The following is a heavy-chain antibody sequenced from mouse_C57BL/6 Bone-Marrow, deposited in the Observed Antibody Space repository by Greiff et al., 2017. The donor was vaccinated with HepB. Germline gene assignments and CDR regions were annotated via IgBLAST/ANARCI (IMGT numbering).Heavy chain of an antibody. D-gene: IGHD4-1*01. J-gene: IGHJ2*01. V-gene: IGHV1-64*01. CDR2: IHPNSGST. CDR1: GYTFTSYW. Sequence: QVHVKQPGAELVKPGASVKLSCKASGYTFTSYWMHWVKQRPGQGLEWIGMIHPNSGSTNYNEKFKSKATLTVDKSSSTAYMQLSSLTSEDSAVYYCARTGDWDDYFDYWGQGTTLTVSS. CDR3: ARTGDWDDYFDY.